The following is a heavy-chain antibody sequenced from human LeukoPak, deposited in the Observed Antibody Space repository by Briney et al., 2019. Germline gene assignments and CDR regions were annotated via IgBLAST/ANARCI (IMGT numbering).Heavy chain of an antibody. J-gene: IGHJ4*02. CDR3: ARDWGLRTDY. CDR1: GFTFSSHA. Sequence: PGGSLRLSCAASGFTFSSHAMHWVRQAPGKGLEWVANIKQDGSEKYYVDSVKGRFTISRDNAKNSLYLQMNSLRAEDTAVYYCARDWGLRTDYWGQGTLVTVSS. CDR2: IKQDGSEK. V-gene: IGHV3-7*01. D-gene: IGHD3-16*01.